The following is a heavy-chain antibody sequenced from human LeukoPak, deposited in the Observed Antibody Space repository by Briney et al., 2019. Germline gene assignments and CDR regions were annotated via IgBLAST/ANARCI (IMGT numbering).Heavy chain of an antibody. V-gene: IGHV3-48*04. Sequence: PGRSLRPSCAASGFTFSSYTMNWVRQAPGKGLEWVSYISTGSSTIYYADSVKGRFTISRDNAKKSLYLQMNSLRAEDTAVYYCARSIRAAAGQGRYYFDYWGQGTLVTVSA. CDR1: GFTFSSYT. CDR2: ISTGSSTI. J-gene: IGHJ4*02. CDR3: ARSIRAAAGQGRYYFDY. D-gene: IGHD6-13*01.